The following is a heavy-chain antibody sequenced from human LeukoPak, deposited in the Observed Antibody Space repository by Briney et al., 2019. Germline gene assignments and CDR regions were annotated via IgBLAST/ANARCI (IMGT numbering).Heavy chain of an antibody. D-gene: IGHD3-22*01. CDR2: FDPEDGET. V-gene: IGHV1-24*01. CDR1: GYTLTELS. Sequence: ASVKVSCKVSGYTLTELSMHWVRQAPGKGLEWMGGFDPEDGETIYAQKFQGRVTMTEDTSTDTAYMELSSLRSEDTAVYYCATFIRTFTIVVVRYFQHWGQGTLVTVSS. CDR3: ATFIRTFTIVVVRYFQH. J-gene: IGHJ1*01.